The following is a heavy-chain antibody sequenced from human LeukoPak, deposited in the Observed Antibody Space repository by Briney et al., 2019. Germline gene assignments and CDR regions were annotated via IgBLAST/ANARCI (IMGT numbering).Heavy chain of an antibody. CDR3: ARVASSSWYYFDY. Sequence: SETLSLTCTVSGGSISSGDYYWSWIRQPPGKGLEWIGYIYYSGSTYYNPSLKSRVTISVDTSKNQFSLKLSSVTAADTAVYCCARVASSSWYYFDYWGQGTLVTVSS. D-gene: IGHD6-13*01. CDR2: IYYSGST. CDR1: GGSISSGDYY. V-gene: IGHV4-30-4*08. J-gene: IGHJ4*02.